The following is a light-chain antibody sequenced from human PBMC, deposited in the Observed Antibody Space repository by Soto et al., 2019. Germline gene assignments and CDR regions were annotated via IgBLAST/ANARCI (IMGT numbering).Light chain of an antibody. Sequence: EIILTQSPASLSVSPGERATLSCRASQSDNNNLAWYQQKPGQAPRLLIYGASTRATGIPGRFRGSGSGTEFTLTITSLQSEDFAVYFCQQYNNLPPDTFGQGTKLEIK. V-gene: IGKV3-15*01. J-gene: IGKJ2*01. CDR1: QSDNNN. CDR3: QQYNNLPPDT. CDR2: GAS.